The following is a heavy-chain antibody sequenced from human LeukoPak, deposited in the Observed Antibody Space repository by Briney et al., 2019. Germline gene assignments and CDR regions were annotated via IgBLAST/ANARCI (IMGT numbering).Heavy chain of an antibody. Sequence: PGGSLRLSCAASGFTFNNYAMSWVRQAPGKGLEWVSAISGSDAGTYYADSVKGRFTISRDNSKNTLYLQMNSLRAEDTAVYYCAKDFVAAAGSAVWFDPWGQGTLVTVSS. D-gene: IGHD6-13*01. V-gene: IGHV3-23*01. CDR1: GFTFNNYA. CDR2: ISGSDAGT. CDR3: AKDFVAAAGSAVWFDP. J-gene: IGHJ5*02.